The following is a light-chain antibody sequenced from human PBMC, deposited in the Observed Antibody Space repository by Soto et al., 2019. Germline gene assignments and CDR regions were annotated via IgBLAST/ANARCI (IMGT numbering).Light chain of an antibody. CDR1: SRDVGGSNR. V-gene: IGLV2-18*02. CDR3: SSYSGTSTYV. CDR2: EVS. J-gene: IGLJ1*01. Sequence: SSLAQPPPLSGSLGPSVTLSCPGNSRDVGGSNRVSWYQQPPGTAPKFMIYEVSNRPSGVPDRFSGSRSGNTASLTISGLQAEDEADYYCSSYSGTSTYVFGTGTKVTVL.